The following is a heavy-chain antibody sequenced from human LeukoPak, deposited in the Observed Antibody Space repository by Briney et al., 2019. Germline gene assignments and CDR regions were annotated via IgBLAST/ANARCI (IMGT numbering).Heavy chain of an antibody. CDR1: GFKFSSYS. Sequence: GGSLRLSCAASGFKFSSYSMNWVRQAPGRGLEWVSSISGSSSYIYYADSVKGRFTISRGNAKNSLDLQMNSLRAEDTAVYYCARSSGPVTTGTTGWFDPWGQGTLVTVSS. D-gene: IGHD1-1*01. CDR3: ARSSGPVTTGTTGWFDP. CDR2: ISGSSSYI. J-gene: IGHJ5*02. V-gene: IGHV3-21*01.